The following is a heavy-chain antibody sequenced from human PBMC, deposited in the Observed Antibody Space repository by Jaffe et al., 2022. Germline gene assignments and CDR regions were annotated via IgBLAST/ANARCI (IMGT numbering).Heavy chain of an antibody. CDR2: ISSSSSTI. D-gene: IGHD6-19*01. CDR3: ARVRLYSSGWYAFDY. CDR1: GFTFSSYS. V-gene: IGHV3-48*01. J-gene: IGHJ4*02. Sequence: EVQLVESGGGLVQPGGSLRLSCAASGFTFSSYSMNWVRQAPGKGLEWVSYISSSSSTIYYADSVKGRFTISRDNAKNSLYLQMNSLRAEDTAVYYCARVRLYSSGWYAFDYWGQGTLVTVSS.